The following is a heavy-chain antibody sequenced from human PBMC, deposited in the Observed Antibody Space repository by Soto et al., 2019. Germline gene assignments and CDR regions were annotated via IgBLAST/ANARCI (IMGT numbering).Heavy chain of an antibody. V-gene: IGHV3-30-3*01. J-gene: IGHJ6*02. D-gene: IGHD3-10*01. CDR1: GFTFSSYA. CDR3: ARDRGEGHATKVHRGRKYYYYGMDV. Sequence: LRLSCAASGFTFSSYAMHWVRQAPGKGLEWVAVISYDGSNKYYADSVKGRFTISRDNSKNTLYLQMNSLRAEDTAVYYCARDRGEGHATKVHRGRKYYYYGMDVWGQGTTVTVSS. CDR2: ISYDGSNK.